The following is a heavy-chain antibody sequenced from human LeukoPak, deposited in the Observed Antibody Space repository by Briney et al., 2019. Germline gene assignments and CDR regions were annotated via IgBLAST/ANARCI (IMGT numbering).Heavy chain of an antibody. CDR3: ARGTYYYDSSGYYYYFDY. J-gene: IGHJ4*02. Sequence: GGSLRLSCAASGFTFSSYWMHWVRQAPGKGLVWVSRINSDGSSTSYADSVKGRFTISRDNAKNTLYLQMNSLRVEDTAVYYCARGTYYYDSSGYYYYFDYWGQGTLVTVSS. D-gene: IGHD3-22*01. CDR2: INSDGSST. V-gene: IGHV3-74*01. CDR1: GFTFSSYW.